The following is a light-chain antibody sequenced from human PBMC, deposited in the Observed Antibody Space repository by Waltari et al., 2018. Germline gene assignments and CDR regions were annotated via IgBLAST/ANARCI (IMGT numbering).Light chain of an antibody. Sequence: QSALTQPAPVAGPPGQSITIPCTRTIRDVGGYTYVAWYQQHPGKAPKLMIYEVSNRPSGVSNRFSGSKSGNTASLTISGLQAEDEADYYCSSYTSSSTVVFGGGTKLTVL. V-gene: IGLV2-14*01. CDR3: SSYTSSSTVV. J-gene: IGLJ2*01. CDR1: IRDVGGYTY. CDR2: EVS.